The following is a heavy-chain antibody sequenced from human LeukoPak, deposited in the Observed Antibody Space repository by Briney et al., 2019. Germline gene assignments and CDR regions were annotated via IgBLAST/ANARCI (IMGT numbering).Heavy chain of an antibody. D-gene: IGHD4-11*01. Sequence: PSETLSLTCTVSGGSISSYYWSWIRQPPGKGLEWIGYIYYSGSTNYNPSLKSRVTISVDTSKNRFSLKLSSVTAADTAVYYCARTDYSNYYYGMDVWGQGTTVTVSS. CDR1: GGSISSYY. J-gene: IGHJ6*02. V-gene: IGHV4-59*01. CDR3: ARTDYSNYYYGMDV. CDR2: IYYSGST.